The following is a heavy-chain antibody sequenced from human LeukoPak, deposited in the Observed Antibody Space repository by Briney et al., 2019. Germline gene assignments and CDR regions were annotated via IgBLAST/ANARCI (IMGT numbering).Heavy chain of an antibody. Sequence: GGSLRLSCEASGFTFDDYAMHWVRQAPGKGLEWVSGISWNSGSIGYADSVKGRFTISRDNAKNSLYLQMNSLRAEDTALYYCAKDAQRSGYPAWGQGTLVTVSS. CDR1: GFTFDDYA. V-gene: IGHV3-9*01. D-gene: IGHD3-22*01. J-gene: IGHJ5*02. CDR2: ISWNSGSI. CDR3: AKDAQRSGYPA.